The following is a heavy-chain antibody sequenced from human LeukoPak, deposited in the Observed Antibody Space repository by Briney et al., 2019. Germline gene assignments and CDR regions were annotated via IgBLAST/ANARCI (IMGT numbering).Heavy chain of an antibody. J-gene: IGHJ4*02. D-gene: IGHD3-22*01. CDR3: ARRVGYYDSSGYYCFGY. V-gene: IGHV1-8*01. Sequence: ASVKVSCKASGYTFTSYDINWVRQATGQGLEWMGWMNPNSGNTGYAQKFQGRVTMTRNTSISTAYMELSSLRSEDTAVYYCARRVGYYDSSGYYCFGYWGQGTLVTVPS. CDR1: GYTFTSYD. CDR2: MNPNSGNT.